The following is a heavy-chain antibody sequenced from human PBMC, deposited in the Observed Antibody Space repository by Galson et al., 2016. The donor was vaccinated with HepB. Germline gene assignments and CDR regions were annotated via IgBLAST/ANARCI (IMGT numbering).Heavy chain of an antibody. CDR1: GFTFSDCY. J-gene: IGHJ4*02. Sequence: SLRLSCAASGFTFSDCYMNWIRQAPGKGLEWVSSISSSGSTIYYADSVKGRFIISRDNAKNSLYLQMNSLRAEDTAVYYCARDRKVLLWFGEPEDYWGQGTLVSVSS. D-gene: IGHD3-10*01. V-gene: IGHV3-11*04. CDR3: ARDRKVLLWFGEPEDY. CDR2: ISSSGSTI.